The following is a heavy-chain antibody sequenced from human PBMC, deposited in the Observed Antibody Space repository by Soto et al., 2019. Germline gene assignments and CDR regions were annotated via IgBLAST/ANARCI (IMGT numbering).Heavy chain of an antibody. CDR2: ISGSGGST. J-gene: IGHJ5*02. Sequence: PGGSLRLSCAASGFTFSSYAMSWFRQAPGKGLEWVSAISGSGGSTYYADSVKGRFTISRDNSKNTLYLQMNSLRAEDTAVYYCAKLGLGLYSGSYPGSNWFDPWGQGTLVTVSS. CDR1: GFTFSSYA. V-gene: IGHV3-23*01. D-gene: IGHD1-26*01. CDR3: AKLGLGLYSGSYPGSNWFDP.